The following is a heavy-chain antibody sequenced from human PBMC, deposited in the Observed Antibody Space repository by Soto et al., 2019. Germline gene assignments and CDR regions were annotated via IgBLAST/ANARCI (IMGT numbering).Heavy chain of an antibody. CDR2: TYYRSKWYN. V-gene: IGHV6-1*01. D-gene: IGHD6-19*01. Sequence: SQTLSLTCAISGDSVSSNSAACNWIRQSPSRGLEWLGRTYYRSKWYNDYAVSVKSRITINPDTSKNQFSLQLNSVTPEDTAVYYCAREKQWLVGSYWFDPWGQGIQVTDSS. J-gene: IGHJ5*02. CDR3: AREKQWLVGSYWFDP. CDR1: GDSVSSNSAA.